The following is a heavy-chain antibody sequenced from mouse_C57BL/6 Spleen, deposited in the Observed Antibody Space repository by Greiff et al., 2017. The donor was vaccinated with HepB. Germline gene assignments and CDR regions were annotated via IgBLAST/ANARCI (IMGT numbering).Heavy chain of an antibody. CDR3: AKAGDSSGSVDY. J-gene: IGHJ2*01. CDR1: GFTFSDYG. Sequence: EVQGVESGGGLVKPGGSLKLSCAASGFTFSDYGMHWVRQAPEKGLEWVAYISSGSSTIYYADTVKGRFTISRDNAKTNLFLQRTSLRSEDTAMYYCAKAGDSSGSVDYWGQGTTLTVSS. V-gene: IGHV5-17*01. D-gene: IGHD3-2*02. CDR2: ISSGSSTI.